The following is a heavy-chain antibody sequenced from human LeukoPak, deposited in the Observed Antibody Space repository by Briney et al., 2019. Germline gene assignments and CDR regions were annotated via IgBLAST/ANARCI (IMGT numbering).Heavy chain of an antibody. D-gene: IGHD3-22*01. J-gene: IGHJ4*02. CDR3: AREARNYYYDSSGYPL. CDR2: INPNSGGT. Sequence: RGASVKVSCKASGYTFTGYYMHWVRQAPGQGLEWMGWINPNSGGTNYAQKFQGRVTMTRDTSISTAYMELSRLRSDDTAVYYCAREARNYYYDSSGYPLWGQGTLVTVSS. V-gene: IGHV1-2*02. CDR1: GYTFTGYY.